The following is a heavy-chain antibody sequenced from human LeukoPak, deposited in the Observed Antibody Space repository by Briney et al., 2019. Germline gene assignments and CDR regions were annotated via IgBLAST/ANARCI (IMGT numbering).Heavy chain of an antibody. Sequence: GASVKVSCKVSGYTLTELSMHWVRQAPGKGLEWMGGFDPEDGETIYAQKFQGRVTMTEDTSTDTAYMELSSLRSEDTAVYYCARDETLTYYYDSSGPDYWGQGTLVTVSS. D-gene: IGHD3-22*01. CDR1: GYTLTELS. V-gene: IGHV1-24*01. J-gene: IGHJ4*02. CDR2: FDPEDGET. CDR3: ARDETLTYYYDSSGPDY.